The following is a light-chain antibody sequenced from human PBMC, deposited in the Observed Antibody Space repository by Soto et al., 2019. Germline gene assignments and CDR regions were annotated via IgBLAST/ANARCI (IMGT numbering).Light chain of an antibody. CDR3: QQSYGTLYT. CDR2: DAS. Sequence: DLQMTQSPSSLSASVGDRVTITCRASQGIRSYLNWYQQKPGKAPNLLIYDASNLQSGVPSRFSGGGSGTDFTLSISSLQPEDFATYYCQQSYGTLYTFGQGTKLEIK. J-gene: IGKJ2*01. CDR1: QGIRSY. V-gene: IGKV1-39*01.